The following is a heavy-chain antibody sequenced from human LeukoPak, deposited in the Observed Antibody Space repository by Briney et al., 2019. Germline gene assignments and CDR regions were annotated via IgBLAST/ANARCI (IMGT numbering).Heavy chain of an antibody. CDR2: IHYSGSS. CDR3: ARRGGTMVRGVIIKNYYYYYYMDV. Sequence: SETLSLTCTVSGGSISSYYWSWIRQPPGKGLEWIGYIHYSGSSNYNPSLKSRVTISLDTSKNQFSLKLSSVTAADTAVYYCARRGGTMVRGVIIKNYYYYYYMDVWGKGTTVTISS. D-gene: IGHD3-10*01. V-gene: IGHV4-59*12. CDR1: GGSISSYY. J-gene: IGHJ6*03.